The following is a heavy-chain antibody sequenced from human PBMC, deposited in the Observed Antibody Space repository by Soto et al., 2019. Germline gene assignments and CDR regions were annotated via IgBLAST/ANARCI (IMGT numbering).Heavy chain of an antibody. CDR1: GGSISSSSYY. J-gene: IGHJ4*02. V-gene: IGHV4-39*02. CDR3: ATDLRVYSYGTAYDY. Sequence: QLQLQESGPGLVKPSETLSLTCTVSGGSISSSSYYWGWIRQPPGKGLEWIGSIYYSGSTYYNPSRESPVTISVDTSKNQFSLKLSSVNAADTAVYYGATDLRVYSYGTAYDYWGQGTLVTVSS. CDR2: IYYSGST. D-gene: IGHD5-18*01.